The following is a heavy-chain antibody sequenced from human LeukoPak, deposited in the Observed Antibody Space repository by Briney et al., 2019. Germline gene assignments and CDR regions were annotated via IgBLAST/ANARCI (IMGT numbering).Heavy chain of an antibody. CDR2: INTDGRTT. CDR3: ARTIMAATGNDY. Sequence: GGSLRLSCEASGFSFSSHWMHWVRQVPGKGLVWVSRINTDGRTTNYADSVKGRFTISRDNAKNTLYLQMNSLRADDTAVYYCARTIMAATGNDYWGQGTLVTVSS. V-gene: IGHV3-74*01. CDR1: GFSFSSHW. J-gene: IGHJ4*02. D-gene: IGHD6-13*01.